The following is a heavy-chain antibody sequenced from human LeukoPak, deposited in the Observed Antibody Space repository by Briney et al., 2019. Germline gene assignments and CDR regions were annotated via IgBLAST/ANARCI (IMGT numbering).Heavy chain of an antibody. CDR1: GFNFNKDW. J-gene: IGHJ5*02. D-gene: IGHD4-23*01. CDR3: ARGPYGTNSWFDP. V-gene: IGHV3-74*01. CDR2: INTDGTTT. Sequence: GGSLRLSCAASGFNFNKDWMHWVRQAPGKGLAWVSRINTDGTTTNYADSVKGRFTISRDSAKNTLYLQMNSLRSEDSAVYYCARGPYGTNSWFDPWGQGTLVTISS.